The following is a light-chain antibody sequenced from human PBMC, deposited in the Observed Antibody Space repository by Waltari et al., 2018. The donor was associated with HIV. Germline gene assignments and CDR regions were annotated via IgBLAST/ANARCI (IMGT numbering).Light chain of an antibody. CDR2: AAS. J-gene: IGKJ1*01. CDR3: QQSYSAPQT. V-gene: IGKV1-39*01. CDR1: QNIRHY. Sequence: DIQMTQPPSSLSASVGDSVTISCRASQNIRHYLNWFQHKPGKAPNLLIYAASNLQSGVPSQFGGGGSGTDFTLTISNLQPEDSATYYCQQSYSAPQTFGQGTKVEIK.